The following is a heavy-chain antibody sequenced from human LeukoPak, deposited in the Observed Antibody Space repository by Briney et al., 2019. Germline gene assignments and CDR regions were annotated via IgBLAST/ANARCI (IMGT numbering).Heavy chain of an antibody. Sequence: ASVKVSCKTAGYTFTAYYLHWVRQDPGQGLEWMGWINPNNGDTNYSQKFPGRVTMTRDTSISTAYMELTSLRSDDTAVYYCARVFRWGTSREFRSGYHNMAFDHWGQGTQVTVSS. D-gene: IGHD3-22*01. V-gene: IGHV1-2*02. CDR3: ARVFRWGTSREFRSGYHNMAFDH. J-gene: IGHJ4*02. CDR1: GYTFTAYY. CDR2: INPNNGDT.